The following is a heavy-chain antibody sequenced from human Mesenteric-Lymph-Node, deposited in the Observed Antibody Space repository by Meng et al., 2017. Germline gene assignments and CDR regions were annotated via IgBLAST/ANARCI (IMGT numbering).Heavy chain of an antibody. CDR3: AKADSSSWTETFPFDY. D-gene: IGHD6-13*01. CDR1: GFTFSSYA. CDR2: ISGSGGST. J-gene: IGHJ4*02. Sequence: ESLKISCAASGFTFSSYAMSWVRQAPGKGLEWVSAISGSGGSTYYADSVKGRFTISRDNSKNTLYLQMNSLRAEDTAVYYCAKADSSSWTETFPFDYWGQGTLVTVSS. V-gene: IGHV3-23*01.